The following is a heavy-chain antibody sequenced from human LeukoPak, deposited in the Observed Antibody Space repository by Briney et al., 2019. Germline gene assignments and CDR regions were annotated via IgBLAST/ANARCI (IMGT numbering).Heavy chain of an antibody. CDR1: GFSFSVYE. D-gene: IGHD6-19*01. Sequence: GGSLRLSCAASGFSFSVYEIHWVRQAPGKGLEWISDISSSGTTTYYADSVKGRFTISRDNAKNSLYLQMNSLRAEDTAVYYRTTLTVASNFDYWGQGTLVTVSS. CDR3: TTLTVASNFDY. V-gene: IGHV3-48*03. J-gene: IGHJ4*02. CDR2: ISSSGTTT.